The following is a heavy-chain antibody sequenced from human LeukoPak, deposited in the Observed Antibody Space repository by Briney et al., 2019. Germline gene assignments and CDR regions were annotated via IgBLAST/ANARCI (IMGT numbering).Heavy chain of an antibody. CDR1: GFTFSSYG. CDR2: IRYDGSNK. CDR3: AKDRTTRRVGATYDY. D-gene: IGHD1-26*01. J-gene: IGHJ4*02. Sequence: GGSLRLSCAASGFTFSSYGMHWVRQAPGKGLEWVAFIRYDGSNKYYADSVKGRFTISRDNSKNTLYLQMNSLGAEDTAVYYCAKDRTTRRVGATYDYWGQGTLVTVSS. V-gene: IGHV3-30*02.